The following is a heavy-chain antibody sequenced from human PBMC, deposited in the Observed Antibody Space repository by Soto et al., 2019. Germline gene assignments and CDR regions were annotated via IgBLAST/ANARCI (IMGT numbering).Heavy chain of an antibody. CDR3: AKGSRGYTGYVFDY. J-gene: IGHJ4*02. V-gene: IGHV3-23*01. CDR2: ISGSGATT. D-gene: IGHD5-12*01. CDR1: GITFSSYA. Sequence: PGGSLRLSCAASGITFSSYAMSWVRQAPGKGLDWVSSISGSGATTYYTNSVKGRFTISRDNSKNTVYLQMNSLRAEDTAVYYCAKGSRGYTGYVFDYWGRGALVTVSS.